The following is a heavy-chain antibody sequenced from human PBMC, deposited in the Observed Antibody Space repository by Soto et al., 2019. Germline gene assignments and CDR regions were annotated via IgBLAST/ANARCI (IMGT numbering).Heavy chain of an antibody. CDR1: GGAINRGGYS. CDR2: IYHSGST. J-gene: IGHJ5*02. CDR3: ARVPGP. Sequence: QLQLQASGAGLVKPSQTLSLTCAVSGGAINRGGYSWSWIRQPPGKGLEWIGYIYHSGSTYSNPSLKSRVTIAVDRSKNWFSLKLNSVAAADTAVYYIARVPGPCGQGTLVTVSS. V-gene: IGHV4-30-2*01. D-gene: IGHD3-10*01.